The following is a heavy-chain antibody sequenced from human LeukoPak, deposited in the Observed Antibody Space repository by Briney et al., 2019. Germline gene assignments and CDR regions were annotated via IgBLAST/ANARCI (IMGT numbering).Heavy chain of an antibody. Sequence: SETLSLTCTVSGGSISSYYWSWIRQPPGKGLEWIGEINHSGSTNYIPSLKSRVTISVDTSKNQFSLKLSSVTAADTAVYYCARSRYYDSSGYRNWGQGTLVTVSS. CDR3: ARSRYYDSSGYRN. D-gene: IGHD3-22*01. J-gene: IGHJ4*02. CDR1: GGSISSYY. CDR2: INHSGST. V-gene: IGHV4-34*01.